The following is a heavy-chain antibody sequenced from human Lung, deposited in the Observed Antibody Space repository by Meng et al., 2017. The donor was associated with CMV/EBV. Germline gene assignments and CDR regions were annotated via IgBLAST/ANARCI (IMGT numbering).Heavy chain of an antibody. Sequence: SETLSLXCTVSGGSASSGSYYWSWTRQPPGKGLEWIGYVHYSGSTNYNPSLKSRVTISLDTSKTQFSLRLSSVTAADTAVYHCARLLDSWFYFDPWGQGTPVTVSS. J-gene: IGHJ5*02. CDR2: VHYSGST. CDR3: ARLLDSWFYFDP. CDR1: GGSASSGSYY. V-gene: IGHV4-61*01. D-gene: IGHD6-13*01.